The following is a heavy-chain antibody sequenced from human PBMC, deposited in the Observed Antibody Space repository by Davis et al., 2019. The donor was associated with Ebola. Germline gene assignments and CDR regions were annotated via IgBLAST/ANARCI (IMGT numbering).Heavy chain of an antibody. CDR3: ASHIRGFGH. Sequence: SLKISCAASGFTFDDYAMHWVRQAPGKGLEWVSGVSWNSAGIGYADSVKGRFTISRDNANNSLYLQMNSLRAEDTAFYYCASHIRGFGHWGQGTLVTVSS. D-gene: IGHD3-10*01. CDR1: GFTFDDYA. J-gene: IGHJ4*02. V-gene: IGHV3-9*01. CDR2: VSWNSAGI.